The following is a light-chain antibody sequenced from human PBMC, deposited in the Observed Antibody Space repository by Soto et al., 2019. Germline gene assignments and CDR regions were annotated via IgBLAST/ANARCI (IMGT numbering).Light chain of an antibody. Sequence: QSALTQPASVSGSPGQSITISCTGTSSDVGAYNYVSWYQQHPGKAPKLMIYEVSNRPSGVSTRFSGSKSGNTASLTISGLQAEDEADYYCSSYTTDSTLYVFGTGTKLTVL. CDR3: SSYTTDSTLYV. V-gene: IGLV2-14*01. CDR1: SSDVGAYNY. J-gene: IGLJ1*01. CDR2: EVS.